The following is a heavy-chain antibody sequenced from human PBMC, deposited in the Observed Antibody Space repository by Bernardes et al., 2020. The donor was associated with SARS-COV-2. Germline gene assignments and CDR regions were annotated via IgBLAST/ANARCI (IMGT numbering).Heavy chain of an antibody. CDR3: AGDPGDGSGPIDGFEI. CDR2: INDDGRDT. J-gene: IGHJ3*02. CDR1: GFTFSRYC. V-gene: IGHV3-74*01. Sequence: GGSLRLSCAASGFTFSRYCMNWVRQVPGKGLVWVSYINDDGRDTRYADSVKGRFIISRDNAKNTLYLQMNSVRAEDTASYFCAGDPGDGSGPIDGFEIWGQGTMVTVSS. D-gene: IGHD3-22*01.